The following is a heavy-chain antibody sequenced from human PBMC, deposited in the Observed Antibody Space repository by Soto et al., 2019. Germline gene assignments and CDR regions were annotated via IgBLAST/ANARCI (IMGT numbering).Heavy chain of an antibody. CDR1: GGSISSSSYY. Sequence: TSETLSLTCTVSGGSISSSSYYWGWIRQPPGKGLEWIGSIYYSGSTYYNPSLKSRVTISVDTSKNHFSLRLSSVTAADTAVYYCAGQSLGTTREFDYWGQGTLVTVSS. D-gene: IGHD1-26*01. CDR3: AGQSLGTTREFDY. J-gene: IGHJ4*02. CDR2: IYYSGST. V-gene: IGHV4-39*01.